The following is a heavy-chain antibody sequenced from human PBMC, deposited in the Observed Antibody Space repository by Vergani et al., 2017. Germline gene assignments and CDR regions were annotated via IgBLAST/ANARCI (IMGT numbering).Heavy chain of an antibody. D-gene: IGHD3-22*01. CDR1: GFTFSSYA. J-gene: IGHJ4*02. V-gene: IGHV3-23*04. CDR2: ISGSGGST. Sequence: EVQLVESGGGLVKPGGSLRLSCAASGFTFSSYAMSWVRPAPGKGLEWVSAISGSGGSTYYADSVKGRFTISRDNSKNTLYLQMNSLRAEDTAVYYCAKDLYDKKGRKVHAFDYWGQGTLVTVSS. CDR3: AKDLYDKKGRKVHAFDY.